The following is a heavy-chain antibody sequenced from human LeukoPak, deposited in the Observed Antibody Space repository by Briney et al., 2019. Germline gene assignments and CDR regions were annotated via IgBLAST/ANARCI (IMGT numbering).Heavy chain of an antibody. CDR1: GGTFSSYT. CDR3: ARSMGYCSSTSCLASRSGQHPLYYYMDV. Sequence: SVKVSCKASGGTFSSYTISWVRQAPGQGLEWMGRIIPILGIANYAQKFQGRVMITADKSTSTAYMELSILRSEDTAVYYCARSMGYCSSTSCLASRSGQHPLYYYMDVWGKGTTVTVSS. CDR2: IIPILGIA. D-gene: IGHD2-2*01. J-gene: IGHJ6*03. V-gene: IGHV1-69*02.